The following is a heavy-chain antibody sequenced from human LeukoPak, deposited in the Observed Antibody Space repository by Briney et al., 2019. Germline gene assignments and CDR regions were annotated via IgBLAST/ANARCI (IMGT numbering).Heavy chain of an antibody. J-gene: IGHJ4*02. Sequence: ASVKVSCKASGYTFTNYLMHWVRQAPGQGFEWMGVINPRSGVTRYAQKFQGRLTITRDTSTSTVYMELNSLTSDDPAIYCCARETEAAGKVFDYWGQGSLVTVSS. D-gene: IGHD6-13*01. CDR2: INPRSGVT. CDR3: ARETEAAGKVFDY. V-gene: IGHV1-46*01. CDR1: GYTFTNYL.